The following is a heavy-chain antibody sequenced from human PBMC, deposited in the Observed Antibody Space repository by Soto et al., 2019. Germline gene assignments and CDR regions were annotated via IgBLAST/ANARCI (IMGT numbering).Heavy chain of an antibody. CDR3: ARGRGYSYGLDP. D-gene: IGHD5-18*01. J-gene: IGHJ5*02. Sequence: TLSLSFPVSGDSISSSNPYWSSIRQPPGEGLEWIGFISYNGTTSYSPSLKSRLAISLDTSKNQFSLSLSSVTAADTAVYYCARGRGYSYGLDPWGQGTLVTVSS. CDR2: ISYNGTT. V-gene: IGHV4-30-4*01. CDR1: GDSISSSNPY.